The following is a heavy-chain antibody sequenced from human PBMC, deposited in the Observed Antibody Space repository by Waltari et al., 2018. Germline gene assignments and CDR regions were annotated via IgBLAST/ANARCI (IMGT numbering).Heavy chain of an antibody. D-gene: IGHD4-17*01. CDR1: GYTVTDYS. CDR2: SNTKTGKS. V-gene: IGHV7-4-1*02. Sequence: QVQLVQSGSELKKPGTSVKISCKASGYTVTDYSLNWVRQASGQGLEWRARSNTKTGKSTYAPDFTGRFVVSLDTSVSTAYLEIISLKAEDTAVYYCARWRPPDYGLDNWGQGTLVTVSA. CDR3: ARWRPPDYGLDN. J-gene: IGHJ4*02.